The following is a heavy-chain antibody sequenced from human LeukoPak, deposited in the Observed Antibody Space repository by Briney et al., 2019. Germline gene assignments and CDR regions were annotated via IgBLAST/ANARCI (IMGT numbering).Heavy chain of an antibody. CDR1: GVTFISYS. D-gene: IGHD3-22*01. CDR3: ARDLGYYDSSGYDY. CDR2: ISSSSSYI. J-gene: IGHJ4*02. V-gene: IGHV3-21*01. Sequence: GGSLRLSCAASGVTFISYSMNWVRQAPGKGLEWVSSISSSSSYIYYADSVKGRFTISRDNAKNSLYLQMNSLRAEDTAVYYCARDLGYYDSSGYDYWGQGTLVTVSS.